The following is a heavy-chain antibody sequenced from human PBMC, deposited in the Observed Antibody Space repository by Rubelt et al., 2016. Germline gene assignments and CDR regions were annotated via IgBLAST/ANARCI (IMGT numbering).Heavy chain of an antibody. V-gene: IGHV4-39*07. J-gene: IGHJ4*02. CDR3: ARAPGKTVNFDY. CDR1: GGSISSNSYS. D-gene: IGHD4-23*01. Sequence: QVQLQESGPGLVKPSETLSLTCTVSGGSISSNSYSWVWIRQPPGKGLEWIGNIYYSGGTYYNPSLKSRVTISVDTSKSQFSLRLRSVTAADTAVYYCARAPGKTVNFDYWGQGTLVTVSS. CDR2: IYYSGGT.